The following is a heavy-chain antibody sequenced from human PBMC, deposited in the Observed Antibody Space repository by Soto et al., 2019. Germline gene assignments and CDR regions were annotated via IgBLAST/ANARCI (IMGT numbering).Heavy chain of an antibody. CDR3: TRLTDGEAPYFDY. J-gene: IGHJ4*02. CDR1: GFTFSGSA. Sequence: EVQLVESGGGLVQPGGSLKLSCAASGFTFSGSAMHWVRQASGKGLEWVGRIRSKANSYATAYAASVKGRFTISRDDSKNRGYLQMNSLKTEDTAVYYYTRLTDGEAPYFDYWGQGTLVTVSS. V-gene: IGHV3-73*02. CDR2: IRSKANSYAT.